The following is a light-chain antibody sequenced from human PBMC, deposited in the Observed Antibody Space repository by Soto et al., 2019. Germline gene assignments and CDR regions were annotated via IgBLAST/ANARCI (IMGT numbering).Light chain of an antibody. CDR2: AAS. Sequence: GDRVTITCRASQTISTWMAWYQQKPGRAPKLLIYAASTLQSGVPSRFSGSGSGTEFTLTITSLQPGDFATYYCQQLNSFPITFGQGTRLEIK. V-gene: IGKV1-9*01. CDR1: QTISTW. CDR3: QQLNSFPIT. J-gene: IGKJ5*01.